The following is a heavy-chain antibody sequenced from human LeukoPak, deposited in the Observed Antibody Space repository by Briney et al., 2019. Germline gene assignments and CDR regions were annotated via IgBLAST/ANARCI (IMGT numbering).Heavy chain of an antibody. CDR3: ARDREVATIMHFDY. D-gene: IGHD5-24*01. V-gene: IGHV3-20*04. CDR1: GFTFDDYG. CDR2: INWNGGST. Sequence: GGSLRLSCAASGFTFDDYGMSWVRQAPGKGLEWVSGINWNGGSTGYADSVKGRFTISRDNAKNSLYLQMNSLRAEDTALYYCARDREVATIMHFDYWGQGTLVTVSS. J-gene: IGHJ4*02.